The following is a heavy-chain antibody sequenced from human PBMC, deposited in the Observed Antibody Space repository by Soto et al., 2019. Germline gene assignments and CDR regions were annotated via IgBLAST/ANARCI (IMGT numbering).Heavy chain of an antibody. CDR3: ARLREFGYCSGGSCYRGEVFDI. D-gene: IGHD2-15*01. J-gene: IGHJ3*02. Sequence: ASVKVSCKASGYTFTSYYMHWVRQAPGQGLEWMGIIIPTIGIASYAQKFQGRVTITADKSTSTAYMELSSLRSEDTAVYYCARLREFGYCSGGSCYRGEVFDIWGQGTMVTVSS. V-gene: IGHV1-46*01. CDR2: IIPTIGIA. CDR1: GYTFTSYY.